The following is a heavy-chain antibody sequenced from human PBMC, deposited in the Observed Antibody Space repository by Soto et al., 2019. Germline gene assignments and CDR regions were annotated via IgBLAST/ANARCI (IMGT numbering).Heavy chain of an antibody. D-gene: IGHD4-17*01. Sequence: QVQLQESGPGLVKPSGTLSLTCAVSGGSISSTNWWSWVRQPPGKGLEWIGEIYHSGSTNYNPSLKSRXXMXVXXSKNQFSLKLSSVTAADTAVYYCARVMTTETTPDFWGQGTLVTVSS. V-gene: IGHV4-4*02. CDR2: IYHSGST. CDR3: ARVMTTETTPDF. J-gene: IGHJ4*02. CDR1: GGSISSTNW.